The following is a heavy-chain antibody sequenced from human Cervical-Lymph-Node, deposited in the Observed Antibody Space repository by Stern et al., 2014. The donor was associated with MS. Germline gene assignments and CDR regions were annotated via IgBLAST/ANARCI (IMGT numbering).Heavy chain of an antibody. CDR3: ARGDVDPSYHSDSSGYHQGGNWFDP. D-gene: IGHD3-22*01. CDR2: IYYSGHT. CDR1: GGSISGYF. V-gene: IGHV4-59*01. Sequence: QVQLQESGPGLVKPSETLSLTCTVSGGSISGYFWTWIRQPPGKGLEWIGYIYYSGHTNYNPSLKSRVTISVDTSKNQLSLKLTSVTAADTAIYYCARGDVDPSYHSDSSGYHQGGNWFDPWGQGILVTVSA. J-gene: IGHJ5*02.